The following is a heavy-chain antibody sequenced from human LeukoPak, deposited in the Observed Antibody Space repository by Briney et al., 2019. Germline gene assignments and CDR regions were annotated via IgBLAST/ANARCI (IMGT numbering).Heavy chain of an antibody. V-gene: IGHV4-61*02. J-gene: IGHJ5*02. CDR1: GDSMSSGSSY. CDR2: IYTSGST. Sequence: PSQTLSLTCTVSGDSMSSGSSYWGWIRQPAGKGLEWIGRIYTSGSTIYNPSLKSRVTISVDTSKNQFSLNLSSVTVADTAVYYCARDLTIFPYNWFDPWGQGTLVTVSS. D-gene: IGHD3-3*01. CDR3: ARDLTIFPYNWFDP.